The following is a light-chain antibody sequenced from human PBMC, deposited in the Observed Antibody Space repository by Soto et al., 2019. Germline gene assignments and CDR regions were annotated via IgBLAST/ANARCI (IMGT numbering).Light chain of an antibody. Sequence: DIQLTQSPSFVSASVGDRVTISCRASQGIRNYLVWYQQKSGKAPKVLIYAASTLHSGVPSRFSGSGSGTEFTLTISSLQPEDSATYYCQQLNTYPPWTFGQGTKVEIK. CDR3: QQLNTYPPWT. CDR1: QGIRNY. J-gene: IGKJ1*01. CDR2: AAS. V-gene: IGKV1-9*01.